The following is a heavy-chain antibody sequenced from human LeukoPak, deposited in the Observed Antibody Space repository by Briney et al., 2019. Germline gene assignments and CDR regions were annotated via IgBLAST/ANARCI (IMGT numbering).Heavy chain of an antibody. CDR1: GYSFTSYW. Sequence: GESLKISCKGSGYSFTSYWIGWVRQMPGKGLEWMGIIYPGDSDTRYSPSFQGQVTISADKSISTAYLQWSSLKASDTAMYYCASRGYCSGGSCYSGGMDVWGQGTTVTVSS. J-gene: IGHJ6*02. D-gene: IGHD2-15*01. CDR2: IYPGDSDT. V-gene: IGHV5-51*01. CDR3: ASRGYCSGGSCYSGGMDV.